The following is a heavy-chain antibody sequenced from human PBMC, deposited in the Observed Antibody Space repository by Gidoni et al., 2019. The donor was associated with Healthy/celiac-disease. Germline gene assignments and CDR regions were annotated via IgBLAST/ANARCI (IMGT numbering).Heavy chain of an antibody. V-gene: IGHV3-23*01. D-gene: IGHD3-10*01. J-gene: IGHJ5*02. CDR1: GFTFSSYA. CDR2: ISGSGGST. CDR3: AKNLDTMVRGVITPGWFDP. Sequence: EVQLLESGGGLVQPGGSLRLSCAASGFTFSSYAMSWVRQAPGKGLEWVSAISGSGGSTYYADSVKGRFTISRDNSKNTLYLQMNSLRAEDTAVYYCAKNLDTMVRGVITPGWFDPWGQGTLVTVSS.